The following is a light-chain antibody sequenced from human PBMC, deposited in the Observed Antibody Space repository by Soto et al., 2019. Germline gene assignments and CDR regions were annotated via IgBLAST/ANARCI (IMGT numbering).Light chain of an antibody. CDR2: GAS. Sequence: DIQMTQSPSFLSASIGDRVTITCRASQGISDYLNWYQQKPGKAPKLLIFGASSLQSGFPSRFSDSGSGTDFTLPISSLQPEDFATYSCQQTFSAPVYTFGQGTKLDIK. CDR1: QGISDY. J-gene: IGKJ2*01. V-gene: IGKV1-39*01. CDR3: QQTFSAPVYT.